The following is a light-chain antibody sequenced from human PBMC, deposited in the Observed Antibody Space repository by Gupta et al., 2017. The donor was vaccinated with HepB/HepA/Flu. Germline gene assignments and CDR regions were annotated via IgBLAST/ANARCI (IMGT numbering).Light chain of an antibody. CDR3: AAWDDSLSGWV. V-gene: IGLV1-47*01. Sequence: QPVLTQPPSASGTPGQRVTISCSGSSSNIGSNYVYWYQQLPGTAPKLLIYRNNQRPSGVPDRFSGSKSGTSASLAISGLRSEDEADDYCAAWDDSLSGWVFGGGTKLTVL. CDR2: RNN. CDR1: SSNIGSNY. J-gene: IGLJ3*02.